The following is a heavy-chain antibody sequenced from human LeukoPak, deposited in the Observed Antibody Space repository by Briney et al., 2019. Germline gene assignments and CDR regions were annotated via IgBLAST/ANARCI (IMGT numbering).Heavy chain of an antibody. CDR3: AELGITMIGGV. D-gene: IGHD3-10*02. CDR1: GFTFSSYE. Sequence: GGSLRLSCAASGFTFSSYEMNWVRQAPGKGLEWVSYISSSGNTIYYAYSVKGRFTISRDNAKNSLYLQMNSLRAEDTAVYYCAELGITMIGGVWGKGTTVTISS. CDR2: ISSSGNTI. J-gene: IGHJ6*04. V-gene: IGHV3-48*03.